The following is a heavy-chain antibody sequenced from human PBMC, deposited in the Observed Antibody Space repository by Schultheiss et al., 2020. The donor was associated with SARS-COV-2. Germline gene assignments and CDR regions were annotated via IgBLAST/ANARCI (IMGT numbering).Heavy chain of an antibody. CDR2: IYYSGST. CDR3: ARADVSGYSYGYRDAFDI. V-gene: IGHV4-59*12. D-gene: IGHD5-18*01. J-gene: IGHJ3*02. CDR1: GGSISSYY. Sequence: SETLSLTCTVSGGSISSYYWSWIRQPPGKGLEWIGYIYYSGSTNYNPSLKSRVTISIDTSKNQFSLKLSSVTAADTAVYYCARADVSGYSYGYRDAFDIWGQGTMVTVSS.